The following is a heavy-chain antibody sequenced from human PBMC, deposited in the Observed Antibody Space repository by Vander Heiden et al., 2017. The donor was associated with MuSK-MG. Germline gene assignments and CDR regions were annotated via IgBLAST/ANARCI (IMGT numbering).Heavy chain of an antibody. V-gene: IGHV3-23*01. CDR3: AKAHVDTDMATVPDCVY. J-gene: IGHJ4*01. CDR1: GFTFSMYA. CDR2: ISHSGGRK. D-gene: IGHD5-18*01. Sequence: EVQLLESGGGLVQPGGSLRLSWAASGFTFSMYAMSWVRKAPGKGLEWVSAISHSGGRKDDADSVKGRFTISRDNAKKTLYLQMKRLRAEDTALYYWAKAHVDTDMATVPDCVYWVNRTL.